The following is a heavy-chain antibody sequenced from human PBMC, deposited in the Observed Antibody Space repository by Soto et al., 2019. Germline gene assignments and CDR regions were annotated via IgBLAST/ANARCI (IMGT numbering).Heavy chain of an antibody. J-gene: IGHJ4*02. D-gene: IGHD3-9*01. CDR2: IYYSGST. CDR3: ARLAYYDILTGYGWPFG. V-gene: IGHV4-39*01. CDR1: GGSISSSSYY. Sequence: QLQLQESGPGLVKPSETLSLTCTVSGGSISSSSYYWGWIRQPPGKGLEWIGSIYYSGSTYYNPSLKSRVTISVDTSKNQFSLKLSSVTAADTAVYYCARLAYYDILTGYGWPFGWGQGTLVTVSS.